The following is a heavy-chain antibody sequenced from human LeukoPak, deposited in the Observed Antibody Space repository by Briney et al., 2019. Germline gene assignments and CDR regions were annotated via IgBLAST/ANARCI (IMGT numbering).Heavy chain of an antibody. V-gene: IGHV1-2*02. D-gene: IGHD3-10*02. CDR2: INPNRGDT. Sequence: WASVRVSCKASGYTFTGYYMNWVRQAPGQGLEWLGWINPNRGDTKYAQKFLGRVTMTSDTSINTGYMALSSLTSDDTAVYYCARKSTVRRTSEFDYWGQGSLVTVSS. CDR3: ARKSTVRRTSEFDY. CDR1: GYTFTGYY. J-gene: IGHJ4*02.